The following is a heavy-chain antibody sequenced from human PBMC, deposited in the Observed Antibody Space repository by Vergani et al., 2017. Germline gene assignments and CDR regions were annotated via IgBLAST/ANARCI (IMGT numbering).Heavy chain of an antibody. CDR2: INPNSGGT. CDR3: ASVPDYDSSGYYTGAFDI. CDR1: GYTFTGYY. Sequence: QVQLVQSGAEVKKPGASVKVSCKASGYTFTGYYMHWVRQAPGQGLEWMGWINPNSGGTNYAQKFQGRVTMTRDTSISTAYMELSRLRSGDTAVYYCASVPDYDSSGYYTGAFDIWGQGTMVTVSS. V-gene: IGHV1-2*02. J-gene: IGHJ3*02. D-gene: IGHD3-22*01.